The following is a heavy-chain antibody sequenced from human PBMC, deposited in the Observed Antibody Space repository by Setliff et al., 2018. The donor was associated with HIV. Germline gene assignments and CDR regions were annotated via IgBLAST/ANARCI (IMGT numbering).Heavy chain of an antibody. J-gene: IGHJ4*02. CDR2: ISHSGST. V-gene: IGHV4-34*01. CDR3: ARAERPYCSGGSCYEVDY. Sequence: PSETLSLTCAVYGGSFSGYYWSWIRQPPGKGLEWIGEISHSGSTNYNPSLKSRVTISVDTSKNQFSLKLSSVTAADTAVYYCARAERPYCSGGSCYEVDYWGQGTLVTVSS. CDR1: GGSFSGYY. D-gene: IGHD2-15*01.